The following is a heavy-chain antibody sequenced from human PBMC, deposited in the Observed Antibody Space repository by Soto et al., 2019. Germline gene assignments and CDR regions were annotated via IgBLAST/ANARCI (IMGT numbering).Heavy chain of an antibody. D-gene: IGHD3-22*01. J-gene: IGHJ4*02. CDR3: ARAVYDSSGSYYFDY. V-gene: IGHV3-72*01. CDR2: TRNRANSYTT. Sequence: EVQLVESGGGLVQPGGSLRLSCAASGFTFSDHYMDWVRQAPGKGLEWVGRTRNRANSYTTEYAASVNGRFTISRDDSKNSLYLQMNSLKTEDTAVYYCARAVYDSSGSYYFDYWGQGTLVTVSS. CDR1: GFTFSDHY.